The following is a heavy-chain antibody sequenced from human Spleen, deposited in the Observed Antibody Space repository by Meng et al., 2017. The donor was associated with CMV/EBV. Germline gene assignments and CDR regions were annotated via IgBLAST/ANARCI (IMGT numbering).Heavy chain of an antibody. CDR3: AKYMALYYYGSGSYESSGMDV. CDR2: ISGSGGST. V-gene: IGHV3-23*01. Sequence: GESLKISCAASGFTFSSYAMSWVRQAQGKGLEWVSAISGSGGSTYYADSVKGRFTISRDNSKNTLYLQMNSLRAEDTAVYYCAKYMALYYYGSGSYESSGMDVWGQGTTVTVSS. J-gene: IGHJ6*02. D-gene: IGHD3-10*01. CDR1: GFTFSSYA.